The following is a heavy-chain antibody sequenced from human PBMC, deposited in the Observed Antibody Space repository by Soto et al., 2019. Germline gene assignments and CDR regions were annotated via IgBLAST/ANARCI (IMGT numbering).Heavy chain of an antibody. J-gene: IGHJ6*03. CDR3: ARVSVPYYYYSYMDV. V-gene: IGHV4-59*01. Sequence: SGTLSLTCTVSGGSISRYDWSWIRQPPGKGLEWIGYIYYSGSTNYNPSLKSRVTISVDTSKNQFSLKLSSVTAADTAVYYCARVSVPYYYYSYMDVWGKGTTVTVS. D-gene: IGHD3-10*01. CDR1: GGSISRYD. CDR2: IYYSGST.